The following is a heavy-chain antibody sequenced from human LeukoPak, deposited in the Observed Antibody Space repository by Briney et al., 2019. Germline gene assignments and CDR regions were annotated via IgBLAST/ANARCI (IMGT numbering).Heavy chain of an antibody. V-gene: IGHV1-2*04. CDR1: GYTFTGYY. CDR2: INPKSGGT. Sequence: ASVKVSCKASGYTFTGYYMHWVRQAPGQGLEWMGWINPKSGGTNYAQKFQGWVTMTRDTSISTAYMELSRLRSDDTAVYYCAKGRLRFGEWFDPWGQGTLVTVSS. D-gene: IGHD3-10*01. CDR3: AKGRLRFGEWFDP. J-gene: IGHJ5*02.